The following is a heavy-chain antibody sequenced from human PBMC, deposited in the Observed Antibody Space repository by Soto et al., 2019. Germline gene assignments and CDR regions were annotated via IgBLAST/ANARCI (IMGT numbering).Heavy chain of an antibody. V-gene: IGHV4-39*01. J-gene: IGHJ4*02. CDR3: ARQRPTVVNQAYFEH. CDR1: VESISSSSYY. Sequence: PSETLSLTCIFSVESISSSSYYCGWIRQPPGKGLEWIGSIYYSGRTYYNPSFKSRVTISIDTSKNQFSLKLSSVTATDTAVYYCARQRPTVVNQAYFEHWGQGALVSVSS. D-gene: IGHD2-21*01. CDR2: IYYSGRT.